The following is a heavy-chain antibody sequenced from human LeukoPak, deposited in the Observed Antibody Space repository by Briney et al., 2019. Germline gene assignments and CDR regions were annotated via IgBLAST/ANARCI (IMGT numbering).Heavy chain of an antibody. J-gene: IGHJ4*02. CDR1: GGSISSGSYY. V-gene: IGHV4-61*01. D-gene: IGHD1-26*01. CDR2: IYYSGST. Sequence: SQTLSLTCTVSGGSISSGSYYWSWIRQPPGKGLEWIGYIYYSGSTNYNPSLKSRVTISVDTSKNQFSLKLSSVTAADTAVYYCARDLWGAGGYWGQGTLVTVSS. CDR3: ARDLWGAGGY.